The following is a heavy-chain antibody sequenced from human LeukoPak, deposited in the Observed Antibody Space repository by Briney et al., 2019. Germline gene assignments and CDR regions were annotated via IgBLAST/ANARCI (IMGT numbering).Heavy chain of an antibody. V-gene: IGHV4-59*01. D-gene: IGHD1-1*01. CDR2: ISHSGST. J-gene: IGHJ6*03. CDR1: GASINNYY. Sequence: SETLSLTCTVSGASINNYYWSWIRQSPEKGLEWIGYISHSGSTHYNPSLKSRITISVDTSKIHFSLNLTSVTAADTAVYYCARDSAAGSYYYYTDVWGKGTTVTISS. CDR3: ARDSAAGSYYYYTDV.